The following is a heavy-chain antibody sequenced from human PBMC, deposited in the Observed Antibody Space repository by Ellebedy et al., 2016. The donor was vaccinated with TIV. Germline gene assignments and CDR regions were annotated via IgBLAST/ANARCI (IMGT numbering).Heavy chain of an antibody. J-gene: IGHJ4*02. D-gene: IGHD6-19*01. Sequence: GGSLRLXCAASGFTFSSYGMHWVRQAPGKGLEWVAVIWYDGSNKYYADSVKGRFTISRDNSKNTLYLQMNSLRAEDTAVYYCAKVPQQWLPDYWGQGILVTVSS. V-gene: IGHV3-30*02. CDR2: IWYDGSNK. CDR1: GFTFSSYG. CDR3: AKVPQQWLPDY.